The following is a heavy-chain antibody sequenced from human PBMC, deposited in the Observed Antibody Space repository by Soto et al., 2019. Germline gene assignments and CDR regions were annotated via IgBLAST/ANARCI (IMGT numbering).Heavy chain of an antibody. CDR1: GFTFSDYY. CDR2: ISKSSTSS. CDR3: ARDNGVTFDY. D-gene: IGHD2-8*01. V-gene: IGHV3-11*05. Sequence: QVLLVESGGALVKPGGSLRLSCVASGFTFSDYYMSWIRQPPGKGLEWVSYISKSSTSSNYGDSMKGRFTISRDNAKNSLYLQMNSLRAEDTAVYYCARDNGVTFDYWGQGTLVTVSS. J-gene: IGHJ4*02.